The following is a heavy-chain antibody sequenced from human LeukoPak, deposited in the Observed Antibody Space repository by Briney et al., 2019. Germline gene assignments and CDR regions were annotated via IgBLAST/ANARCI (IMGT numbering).Heavy chain of an antibody. CDR2: IIPIFGTA. J-gene: IGHJ6*04. CDR3: ARDQYYYGSGSYYGYYYYGMDV. Sequence: SVKVSCKASGGTFSSYAISWVRQAPGQGLEWMGGIIPIFGTANYAQKFQGRVTITADKSTSTAYMELSSLRSEGTAVYYCARDQYYYGSGSYYGYYYYGMDVWGKGTTVTVSS. CDR1: GGTFSSYA. V-gene: IGHV1-69*06. D-gene: IGHD3-10*01.